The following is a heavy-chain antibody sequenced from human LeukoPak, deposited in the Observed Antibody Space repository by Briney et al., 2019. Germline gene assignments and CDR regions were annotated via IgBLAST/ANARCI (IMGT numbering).Heavy chain of an antibody. CDR2: ISPNSGGT. D-gene: IGHD1-14*01. CDR3: ARGHGILRVGGFAFDI. Sequence: VKVSCKASGYTFTGYYMHWVRQAPGQGLEWMGWISPNSGGTNYAQKFQGRVTMTRDTSITTTYMELSRLRSDDTAVYYCARGHGILRVGGFAFDIWGQGTMVTVSS. CDR1: GYTFTGYY. J-gene: IGHJ3*02. V-gene: IGHV1-2*02.